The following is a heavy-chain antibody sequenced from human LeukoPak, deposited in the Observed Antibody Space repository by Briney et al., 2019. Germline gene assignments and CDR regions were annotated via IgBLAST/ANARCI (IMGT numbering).Heavy chain of an antibody. D-gene: IGHD3-10*01. CDR1: GLTFSNYG. CDR3: ARYYYGSGSYYLDY. CDR2: ISYDGSNK. J-gene: IGHJ4*02. Sequence: GRSLRLSCAVSGLTFSNYGMHWVRQAPGKGLEWVGVISYDGSNKYYADSVKGRFTISRDNSKNTLYLQMNSLRAGDTAVYYCARYYYGSGSYYLDYWGQGTLVTVSS. V-gene: IGHV3-30*03.